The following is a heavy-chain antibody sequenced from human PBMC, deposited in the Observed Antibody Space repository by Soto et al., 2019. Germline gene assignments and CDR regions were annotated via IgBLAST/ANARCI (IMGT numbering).Heavy chain of an antibody. Sequence: GGSLRLSCAASGFTFSGSAMHWVRQASGKGLEWVGRIRSKANSYATAYAASVKGRFTISRDDSKNTAYLQMNSLKTEDTAVYYCTRLEDYSTLGGYYYYYMDVWGKGTTVTVSS. J-gene: IGHJ6*03. CDR3: TRLEDYSTLGGYYYYYMDV. V-gene: IGHV3-73*01. CDR2: IRSKANSYAT. D-gene: IGHD4-4*01. CDR1: GFTFSGSA.